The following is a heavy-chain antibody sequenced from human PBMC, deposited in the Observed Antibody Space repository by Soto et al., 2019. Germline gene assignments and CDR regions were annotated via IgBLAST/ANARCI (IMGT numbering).Heavy chain of an antibody. Sequence: EVQLLESGGGLVQPGGSLRLSCAASGFTFRSYAMSWVRQAPGKGLEWVSAISGSGGSTYYADSVKGRFTISRDNSKNTLYLQMNSLRAEDTAVYYCAKDQLITLVWGVITQEVFDYWGQETLVTVSS. J-gene: IGHJ4*02. CDR1: GFTFRSYA. CDR3: AKDQLITLVWGVITQEVFDY. CDR2: ISGSGGST. D-gene: IGHD3-10*01. V-gene: IGHV3-23*01.